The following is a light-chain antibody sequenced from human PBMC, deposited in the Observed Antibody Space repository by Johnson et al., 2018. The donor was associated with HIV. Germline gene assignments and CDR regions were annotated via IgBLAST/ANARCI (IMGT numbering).Light chain of an antibody. CDR3: GTWDSRLSARLYV. Sequence: QSVLTQPPSVSAAPGQKVTISCSGSSSNIGNNYVSWYQQLPGTAPKLLIYENNKRPSGIPDRFSGSKSGTSATLGITGLTTGAEADYYCGTWDSRLSARLYVFGTGTKVTVL. J-gene: IGLJ1*01. V-gene: IGLV1-51*02. CDR1: SSNIGNNY. CDR2: ENN.